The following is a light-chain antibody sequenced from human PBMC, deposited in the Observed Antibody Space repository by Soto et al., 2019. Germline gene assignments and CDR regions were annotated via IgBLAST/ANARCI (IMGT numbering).Light chain of an antibody. CDR1: TSDAGGYNS. J-gene: IGLJ2*01. V-gene: IGLV2-8*01. CDR2: GVS. CDR3: SSYAGRNNAVV. Sequence: QSVLTQPPSASGSPGQSVTISCTGTTSDAGGYNSVSWYQQHPGKAPKLMIYGVSTRPSGVPDRFSGSKSGNTASLTVSGLQAEDEADYYCSSYAGRNNAVVFGGGTKVTVL.